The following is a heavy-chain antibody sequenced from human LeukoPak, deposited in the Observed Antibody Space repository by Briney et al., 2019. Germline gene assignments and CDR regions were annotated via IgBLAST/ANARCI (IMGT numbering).Heavy chain of an antibody. J-gene: IGHJ4*02. CDR2: IRPDGGKK. Sequence: GGSLRRSCSASGLTFSTCAMHWVRQAPGRGLEWLTLIRPDGGKKFYSGSVKGRFTVSRNNFKNMLYLEMNSLRSEDTAVYYCVKDDPVLHFWGQGTLVSVSS. V-gene: IGHV3-30*02. CDR1: GLTFSTCA. CDR3: VKDDPVLHF.